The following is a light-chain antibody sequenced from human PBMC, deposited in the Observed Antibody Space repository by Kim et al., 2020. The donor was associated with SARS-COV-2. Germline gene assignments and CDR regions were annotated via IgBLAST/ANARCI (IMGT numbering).Light chain of an antibody. CDR1: QSPLYGDGNTY. J-gene: IGKJ2*01. Sequence: DVLMTQSPLSLPVTLGQPASISCRSSQSPLYGDGNTYLSWFQQRPGQSPRRLIYKVSNRDSWVPDRFSGSGSGTEFTLKISRVEAEDVGIYYCMQGTHWPYTFGQGTKLEI. V-gene: IGKV2-30*01. CDR3: MQGTHWPYT. CDR2: KVS.